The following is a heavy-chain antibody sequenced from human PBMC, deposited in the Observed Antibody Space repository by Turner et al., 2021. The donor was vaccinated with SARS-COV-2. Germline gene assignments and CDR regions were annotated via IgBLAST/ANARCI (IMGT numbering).Heavy chain of an antibody. J-gene: IGHJ1*01. CDR3: VTSVRRSGYFQR. CDR2: TYDPGGS. V-gene: IGHV4-39*01. Sequence: QLLVQESGPALVKPSEPLSLPSPVSAVSITSNSHYWGWVRQPPGKGLEWIGMTYDPGGSYYNPSLRGRVTIAVDPSQNQFSLILRSVTAADTAVYYCVTSVRRSGYFQRWGQGSLVSVSS. CDR1: AVSITSNSHY.